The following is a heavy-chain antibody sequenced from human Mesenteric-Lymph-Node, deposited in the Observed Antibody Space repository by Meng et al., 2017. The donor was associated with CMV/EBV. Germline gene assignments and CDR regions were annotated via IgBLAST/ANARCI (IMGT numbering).Heavy chain of an antibody. CDR3: AKQLYGIDY. CDR1: GFTFSRYA. V-gene: IGHV3-30-3*01. D-gene: IGHD1-1*01. CDR2: ISPDGGNE. J-gene: IGHJ4*02. Sequence: LSCSASGFTFSRYAMHWVRQAPGKGLQWVATISPDGGNEHYADSVKGRFTISRDNSKNTVFLQMSSLRDEDTAMYYCAKQLYGIDYWGQGALVTVSS.